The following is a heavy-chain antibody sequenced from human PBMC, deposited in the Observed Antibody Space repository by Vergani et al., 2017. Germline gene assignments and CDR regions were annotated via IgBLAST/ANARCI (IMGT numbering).Heavy chain of an antibody. J-gene: IGHJ2*01. CDR2: INWNSDRI. D-gene: IGHD6-13*01. CDR3: VKDIAASGNYWYFDL. V-gene: IGHV3-9*01. Sequence: EVQLVESGGGLVQAGRFLRLSCAASGFTFDEYAMHWVRQAPGKGLEWVSGINWNSDRIAYADSVKGRFTISRDNAKNSLYLQMNSVRAEDTALYYCVKDIAASGNYWYFDLWGRGTLVTVSS. CDR1: GFTFDEYA.